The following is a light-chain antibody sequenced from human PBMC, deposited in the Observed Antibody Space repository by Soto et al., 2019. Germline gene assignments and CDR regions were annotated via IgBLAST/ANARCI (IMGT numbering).Light chain of an antibody. V-gene: IGKV1-5*03. CDR3: QQYNSYST. Sequence: HSPSTLSSTKGERVTITFRASQSISSWLAWYQQKPGKAPKLLIYKASSLESGVPSRFSGSGSGTEFTLSISSLQPDDFAPYYCQQYNSYSTFGEGTKVDNK. CDR1: QSISSW. J-gene: IGKJ1*01. CDR2: KAS.